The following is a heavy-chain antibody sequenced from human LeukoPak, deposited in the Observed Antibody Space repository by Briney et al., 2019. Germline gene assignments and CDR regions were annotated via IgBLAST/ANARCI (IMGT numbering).Heavy chain of an antibody. CDR2: ISGSGGSP. CDR3: AKSAGLATIFFDW. CDR1: GFAFSSYT. V-gene: IGHV3-23*01. Sequence: GGSLRLSCAASGFAFSSYTMSWVRQTPGKGLEWVSAISGSGGSPSYADSVKGRFTISRNNSKNTLSLQMSSLIPEDTAVYFCAKSAGLATIFFDWWGQGALVSVSS. D-gene: IGHD3/OR15-3a*01. J-gene: IGHJ4*02.